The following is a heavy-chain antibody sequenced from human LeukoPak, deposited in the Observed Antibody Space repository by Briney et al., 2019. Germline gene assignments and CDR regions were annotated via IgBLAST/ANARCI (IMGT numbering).Heavy chain of an antibody. J-gene: IGHJ4*01. CDR1: GYNFRKSW. CDR2: IYPDDFDT. D-gene: IGHD5-12*01. Sequence: GESLKISCGTSGYNFRKSWIGWVRQTPAKGLEWLGIIYPDDFDTIYNPSFEGHVTISADSSITTAYLECKSLKASDSGLYFCSTKKNDYLDRWGRGTLVTVSS. CDR3: STKKNDYLDR. V-gene: IGHV5-51*01.